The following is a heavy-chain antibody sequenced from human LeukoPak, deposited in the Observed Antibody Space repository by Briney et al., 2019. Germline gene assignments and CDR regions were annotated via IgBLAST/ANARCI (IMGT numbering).Heavy chain of an antibody. J-gene: IGHJ4*02. V-gene: IGHV3-23*05. CDR3: AKRNYDSSNYYSNFDY. CDR2: IGSDNKP. CDR1: GFTFSAYA. Sequence: GGSLRLSCEASGFTFSAYAMTWVRQAPGKGLEWVSSIGSDNKPHYSESVKGRFTISRDNSKNTLYLQMNSLRAEDTAVYYCAKRNYDSSNYYSNFDYWGQGTLVTVSS. D-gene: IGHD3-22*01.